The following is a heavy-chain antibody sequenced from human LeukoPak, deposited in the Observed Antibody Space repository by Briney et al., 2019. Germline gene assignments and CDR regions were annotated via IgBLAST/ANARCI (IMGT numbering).Heavy chain of an antibody. CDR2: IGTAGDT. V-gene: IGHV3-13*01. D-gene: IGHD3-10*01. Sequence: GGSLRLSCAASGFTFSSYDMHWVRQATGKGLEWVSAIGTAGDTYYPGSVKGRFTISRENAKNSLYLQMNSLRAGDTAVYYCARVGYYGSGSYNEYYFDYWGQGTLVTVSS. J-gene: IGHJ4*02. CDR3: ARVGYYGSGSYNEYYFDY. CDR1: GFTFSSYD.